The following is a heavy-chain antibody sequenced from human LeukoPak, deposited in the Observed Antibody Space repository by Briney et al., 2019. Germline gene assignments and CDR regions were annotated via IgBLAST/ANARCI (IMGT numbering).Heavy chain of an antibody. CDR3: ARGLSSSVTGSGSYNY. Sequence: SETLSLTCAVYGGSFSGYYWSWIRQPPGKGLEWIGEINHSGSTNYNPSLKSRVTISVGTSKNQFSLKLSSVTAADTAVYYCARGLSSSVTGSGSYNYWGQGTLVTVSS. V-gene: IGHV4-34*01. CDR2: INHSGST. D-gene: IGHD3-10*01. CDR1: GGSFSGYY. J-gene: IGHJ4*02.